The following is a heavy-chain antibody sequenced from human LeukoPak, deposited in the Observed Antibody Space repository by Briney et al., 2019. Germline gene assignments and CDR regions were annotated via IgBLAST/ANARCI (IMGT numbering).Heavy chain of an antibody. V-gene: IGHV1-8*01. D-gene: IGHD3-3*01. CDR1: GYTFTSYD. J-gene: IGHJ4*02. CDR2: MNPNSGNT. Sequence: GASVKVSCKASGYTFTSYDINWVRQATGQGLEWMGWMNPNSGNTGYSQKFQGRVTMTRNTSISTAYMELSSLRSEDTAVYYCARVKDLYEPRLFDYWGQGTLVTVSS. CDR3: ARVKDLYEPRLFDY.